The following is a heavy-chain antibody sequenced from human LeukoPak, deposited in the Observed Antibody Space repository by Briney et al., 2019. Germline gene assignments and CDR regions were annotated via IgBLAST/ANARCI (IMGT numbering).Heavy chain of an antibody. V-gene: IGHV1-18*01. J-gene: IGHJ4*02. CDR2: ISAYNGNT. Sequence: ASVKVSCKASGYTFTSYGISWVRQAPGQGLEWMGWISAYNGNTNYAQKLEGRVTMTTDTSTSTAYMELRSLRSDDTAVYYCARDHTVVTPLDYWGQGTLVTVSS. CDR1: GYTFTSYG. D-gene: IGHD4-23*01. CDR3: ARDHTVVTPLDY.